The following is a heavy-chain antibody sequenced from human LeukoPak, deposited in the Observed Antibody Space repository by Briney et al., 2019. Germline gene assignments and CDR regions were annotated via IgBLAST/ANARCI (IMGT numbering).Heavy chain of an antibody. J-gene: IGHJ4*02. Sequence: PGRSLRLSCAASGFTFSSYAMSWVRQAPGKGLEWVSAISGSGGSTYYADSVKGRFTISRDNSKNTLYLQMNSLRAEDTAVYYCAKDRDSSGYPLNPIDYWGQGTLVTVSS. CDR2: ISGSGGST. CDR3: AKDRDSSGYPLNPIDY. D-gene: IGHD3-22*01. CDR1: GFTFSSYA. V-gene: IGHV3-23*01.